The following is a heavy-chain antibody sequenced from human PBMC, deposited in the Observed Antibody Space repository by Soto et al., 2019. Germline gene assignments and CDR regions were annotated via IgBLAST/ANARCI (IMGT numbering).Heavy chain of an antibody. CDR3: ASGYYYDSSGYYKKKPPRDY. CDR1: GGTFSSYA. V-gene: IGHV1-69*05. CDR2: IIPIFGTA. Sequence: GASVKVSCKASGGTFSSYAISWVRQAPGQGLEWMGGIIPIFGTANYAQKFQGRVTITTDESTSTPYMELSSLRSEDKAVYYCASGYYYDSSGYYKKKPPRDYWGQGTMGTVSS. J-gene: IGHJ4*02. D-gene: IGHD3-22*01.